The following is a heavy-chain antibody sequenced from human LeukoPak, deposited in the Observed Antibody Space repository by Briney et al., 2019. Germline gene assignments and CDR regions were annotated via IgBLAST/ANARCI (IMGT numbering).Heavy chain of an antibody. Sequence: GRSLRLSCAASGFSFSDYALHWVRQAPGKGLEWVAVISYGGTKEYYADSVKGRFTISRDNSKNTLYLQMNSLRAEDTAVYYCARQGGAVAGHAFDIWGQGTMVTVSS. J-gene: IGHJ3*02. V-gene: IGHV3-30*04. CDR2: ISYGGTKE. D-gene: IGHD6-19*01. CDR3: ARQGGAVAGHAFDI. CDR1: GFSFSDYA.